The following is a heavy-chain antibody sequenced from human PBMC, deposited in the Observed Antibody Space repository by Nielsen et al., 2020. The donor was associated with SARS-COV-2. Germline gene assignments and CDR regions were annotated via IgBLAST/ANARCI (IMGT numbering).Heavy chain of an antibody. CDR1: GFTFTRFG. Sequence: GESLKISCAGSGFTFTRFGMHWVRQSPGTGLEWVATISNDGSNKFFADSVKDRFAISRDHSKNTVFLYLNSLRPEDTAVYYCARPRHYYDTSGYHGFYFDYWGQGDQVTVSS. V-gene: IGHV3-30*05. CDR3: ARPRHYYDTSGYHGFYFDY. D-gene: IGHD3-22*01. J-gene: IGHJ4*02. CDR2: ISNDGSNK.